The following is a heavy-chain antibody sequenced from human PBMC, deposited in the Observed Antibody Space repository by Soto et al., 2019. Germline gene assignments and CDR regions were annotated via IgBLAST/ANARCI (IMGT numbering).Heavy chain of an antibody. Sequence: QVQLVESGGGVVQPGTSLRLSCAASGFTFSNYGMHWVRQTPGKGLEWVALILYDGSNKYYADSVKGRFTISRDNSKITLYLQVSSLRAEDTAVYYCAKSRDAYNFYFYYGMDVWGQGTSVTVSS. V-gene: IGHV3-30*18. D-gene: IGHD1-1*01. CDR2: ILYDGSNK. J-gene: IGHJ6*02. CDR1: GFTFSNYG. CDR3: AKSRDAYNFYFYYGMDV.